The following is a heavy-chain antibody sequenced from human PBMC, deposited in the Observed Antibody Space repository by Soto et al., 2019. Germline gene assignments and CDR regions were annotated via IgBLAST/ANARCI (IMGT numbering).Heavy chain of an antibody. CDR1: GFTFSTYG. D-gene: IGHD1-20*01. J-gene: IGHJ4*02. Sequence: GGSLRLSCAASGFTFSTYGMSWVRQAPGKGLEWVSAISGTGGTTNYADSVKGRFTISRDNSKNTLYLQLNSLRVEDTAVYYCAKVSKYNWNHYFDYGGQGTLVTVSS. V-gene: IGHV3-23*01. CDR3: AKVSKYNWNHYFDY. CDR2: ISGTGGTT.